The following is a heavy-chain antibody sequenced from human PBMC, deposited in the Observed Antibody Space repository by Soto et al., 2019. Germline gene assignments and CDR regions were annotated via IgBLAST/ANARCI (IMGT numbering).Heavy chain of an antibody. J-gene: IGHJ6*02. CDR3: AKPIVAAGYYGMDV. CDR2: ISFDGIKK. V-gene: IGHV3-30*18. Sequence: GGSLRLSCAASGFTFRNYDMHWVRQAPGKGLEWMGVISFDGIKKYYADSVKGRFTIYRDSSKNKLYLQMNSLRPEDTAVYYCAKPIVAAGYYGMDVWGQGTTVTVSS. D-gene: IGHD6-13*01. CDR1: GFTFRNYD.